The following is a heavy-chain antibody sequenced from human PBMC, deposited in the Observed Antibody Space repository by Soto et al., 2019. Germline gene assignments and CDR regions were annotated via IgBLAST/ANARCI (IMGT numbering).Heavy chain of an antibody. CDR1: GGSIISNYC. V-gene: IGHV4-38-2*01. CDR2: IYHSVTT. D-gene: IGHD2-2*03. J-gene: IGHJ4*02. Sequence: SETLSLTCAVSGGSIISNYCWAWIRQSPGEGLVWIGSIYHSVTTYYNPSLESRVIISVDTSESRFALRLTSVTAADSAVYYCVRTDNVGYYPYWGQGTLVPV. CDR3: VRTDNVGYYPY.